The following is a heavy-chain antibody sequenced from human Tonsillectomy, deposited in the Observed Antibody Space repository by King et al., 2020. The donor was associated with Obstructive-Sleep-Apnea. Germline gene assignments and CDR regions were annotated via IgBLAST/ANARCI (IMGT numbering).Heavy chain of an antibody. CDR2: IKEDGGDK. V-gene: IGHV3-7*03. CDR1: GFTFGNYC. J-gene: IGHJ6*02. CDR3: ASAHSLGYSFGDNTMDV. D-gene: IGHD5-18*01. Sequence: VQLVESGGGLVQPGGSLRLSCAASGFTFGNYCMSWVRQAPGKGLEWVANIKEDGGDKYYGDSVKGRFTISRDNAKNSLCLQMNSLRAEDTAVYYCASAHSLGYSFGDNTMDVWGQGTTVTVSS.